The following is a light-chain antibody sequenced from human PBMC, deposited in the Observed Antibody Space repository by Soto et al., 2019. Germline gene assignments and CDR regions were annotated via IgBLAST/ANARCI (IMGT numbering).Light chain of an antibody. CDR3: QQRSNWPPAIT. Sequence: EIVLTQSPATLSVSPGERATLSGGASQSSSCTLAWYQQKPGQAPRLLIYGASTRATSFPARCSGSGSGTDFTLTISSLEPEDFAVYYCQQRSNWPPAITFGHGTRLEIK. J-gene: IGKJ5*01. CDR2: GAS. V-gene: IGKV3-11*01. CDR1: QSSSCT.